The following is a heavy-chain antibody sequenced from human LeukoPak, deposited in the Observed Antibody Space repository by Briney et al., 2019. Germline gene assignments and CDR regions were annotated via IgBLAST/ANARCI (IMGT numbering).Heavy chain of an antibody. CDR1: GLSISGQW. D-gene: IGHD3-16*02. V-gene: IGHV3-7*01. J-gene: IGHJ4*02. Sequence: GESLRLSCVASGLSISGQWMNWVRQAPGQGLEWVANIKHDGSEEYYVDSVKGLFTISRDDGRNSVSLQMNSVRAEDTAVYYCGYTNNFYHWGQGTLVVVSS. CDR3: GYTNNFYH. CDR2: IKHDGSEE.